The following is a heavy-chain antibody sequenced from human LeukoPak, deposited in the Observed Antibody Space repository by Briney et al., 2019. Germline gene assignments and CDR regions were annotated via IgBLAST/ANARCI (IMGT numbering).Heavy chain of an antibody. V-gene: IGHV1-3*01. CDR3: ARDSSSGWNYYYGMDV. Sequence: ASVTVSCTASGYTFTSYAMHWVRQAPGQRLEWMGWINAGNGNTKYSQKFQGRVTITRDTSASTAYMELSSLRSEDTAVYYCARDSSSGWNYYYGMDVWGQGTTVTVSS. D-gene: IGHD6-19*01. J-gene: IGHJ6*02. CDR1: GYTFTSYA. CDR2: INAGNGNT.